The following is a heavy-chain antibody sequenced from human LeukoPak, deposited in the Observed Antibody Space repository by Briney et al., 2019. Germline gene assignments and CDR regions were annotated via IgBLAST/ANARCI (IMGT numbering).Heavy chain of an antibody. J-gene: IGHJ4*02. D-gene: IGHD1-26*01. CDR1: GGTFSSYA. V-gene: IGHV1-69*05. CDR2: IIPIFGTA. CDR3: AREGMVAQNYFDY. Sequence: SVKVSCKASGGTFSSYAISWVRQDPGQGLEWMGRIIPIFGTANYAQKFQGRVTITTDESTSTAYMELSSLRSEDTAVYYCAREGMVAQNYFDYWGQGTLVTVSS.